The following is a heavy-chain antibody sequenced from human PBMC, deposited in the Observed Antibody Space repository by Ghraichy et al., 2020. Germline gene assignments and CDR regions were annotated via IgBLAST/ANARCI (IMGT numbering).Heavy chain of an antibody. CDR3: ARTYGCQRF. D-gene: IGHD4-17*01. Sequence: SETLSLTCTVSGGSVSSGRFYCSWIRQPPGKGLEWIGYIYYTWSTEYNPPLKSRVTISQDTSKNQSSLKLTSTTAADTAVYYCARTYGCQRFWGQGTTVTVSS. CDR1: GGSVSSGRFY. V-gene: IGHV4-61*01. J-gene: IGHJ6*02. CDR2: IYYTWST.